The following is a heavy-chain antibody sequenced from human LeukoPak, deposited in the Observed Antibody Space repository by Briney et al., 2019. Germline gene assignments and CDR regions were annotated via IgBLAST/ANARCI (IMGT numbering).Heavy chain of an antibody. CDR3: ATRTEGMSWLDP. V-gene: IGHV1-24*01. Sequence: ASVKVSCKVSGYTLTELSMHWVRQAPGKGLEWMGGFDPEDGETIYAQKFQGRVTMTEDTSTDTAYMELSSLRSEDTAVYYCATRTEGMSWLDPWGQGTLVTVSS. D-gene: IGHD3-10*01. J-gene: IGHJ5*02. CDR2: FDPEDGET. CDR1: GYTLTELS.